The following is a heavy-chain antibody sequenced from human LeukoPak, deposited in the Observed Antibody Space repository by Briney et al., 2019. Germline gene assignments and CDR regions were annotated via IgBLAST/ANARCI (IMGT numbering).Heavy chain of an antibody. CDR3: ARDFHGDHDY. J-gene: IGHJ4*02. D-gene: IGHD4-17*01. V-gene: IGHV3-74*01. CDR1: GFTLSGYW. Sequence: GGSLRLSCAASGFTLSGYWIHWVRQAPGKGLVWVARINPDGSITSYADFVKGRITISRDNAKNTLYLQMHSLRAEDTAVYYCARDFHGDHDYWGQGTLVTVSS. CDR2: INPDGSIT.